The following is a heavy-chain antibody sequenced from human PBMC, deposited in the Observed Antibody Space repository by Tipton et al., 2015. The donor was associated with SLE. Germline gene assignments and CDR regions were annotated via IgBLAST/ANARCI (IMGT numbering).Heavy chain of an antibody. V-gene: IGHV5-51*03. CDR2: IYPGDSET. CDR3: ARQVPTTDFDY. Sequence: QLVQSGAEVKKPGESLKISCKGSGYSFTSYWIGWVRQMPGKGLECMGIIYPGDSETKYSPSFQGRVTISADKSIDTAYLQWSSLKASDTAMYYCARQVPTTDFDYWGQGTLVTVSS. J-gene: IGHJ4*02. D-gene: IGHD1-26*01. CDR1: GYSFTSYW.